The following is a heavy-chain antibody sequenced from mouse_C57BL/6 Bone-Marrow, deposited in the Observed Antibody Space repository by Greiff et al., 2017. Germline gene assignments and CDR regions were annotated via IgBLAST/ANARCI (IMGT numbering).Heavy chain of an antibody. Sequence: QVQLQQPGAELVKPGASVKLSCKASGYTFTSYWMHWVKQRPGQGLEWIGMIHPNSGSTNYNEKFKSKATLTVDKSSSTAYMQLSSLTSEDSAVYYCARPITTRDYFDYLGQGTTLTVSS. V-gene: IGHV1-64*01. J-gene: IGHJ2*01. D-gene: IGHD1-2*01. CDR3: ARPITTRDYFDY. CDR2: IHPNSGST. CDR1: GYTFTSYW.